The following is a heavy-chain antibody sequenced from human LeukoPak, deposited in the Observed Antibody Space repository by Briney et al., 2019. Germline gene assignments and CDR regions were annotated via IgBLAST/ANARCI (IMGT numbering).Heavy chain of an antibody. CDR3: VKGGGIGFHPFDP. CDR2: ISYDESNK. CDR1: GFTFSNYG. J-gene: IGHJ5*02. Sequence: GGSLRLSCAASGFTFSNYGMHWVRQAPGKGLDWVAVISYDESNKYYADSVKGRFTISRDNSKNTLYLQMNSLRVEDTAVYHCVKGGGIGFHPFDPWGQGTLVTVSS. D-gene: IGHD6-13*01. V-gene: IGHV3-30*18.